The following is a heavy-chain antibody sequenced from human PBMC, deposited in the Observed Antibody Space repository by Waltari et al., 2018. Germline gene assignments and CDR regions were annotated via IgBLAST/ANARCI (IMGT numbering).Heavy chain of an antibody. V-gene: IGHV4-38-2*02. D-gene: IGHD3-3*01. CDR2: IYHSGRT. CDR3: ARDSSMSYDFWSGYPGGP. CDR1: GSSISSGYY. Sequence: QVELQESGPGLVKPSETLSLTCTVSGSSISSGYYWGWIRQPPGKGLEWIGSIYHSGRTYYNPSLKSRVTISVDTSNNQFSLKLSSVTAADTAVYYCARDSSMSYDFWSGYPGGPWGQGTLVTVSS. J-gene: IGHJ5*02.